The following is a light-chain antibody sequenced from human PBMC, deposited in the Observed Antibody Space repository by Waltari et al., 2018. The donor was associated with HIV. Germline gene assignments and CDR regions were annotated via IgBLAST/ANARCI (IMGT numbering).Light chain of an antibody. CDR2: SNS. J-gene: IGLJ1*01. V-gene: IGLV1-44*01. CDR3: ATWDDSLTGNYV. Sequence: QSVLTQQPSASGAPGQRVTISCSGRSSNLATHSVAWYQHLPPTAPKLLIHSNSQRPSGVPDRFSASKSGTSASLAISGLQSEDEADYYCATWDDSLTGNYVFGTGTKVTVL. CDR1: SSNLATHS.